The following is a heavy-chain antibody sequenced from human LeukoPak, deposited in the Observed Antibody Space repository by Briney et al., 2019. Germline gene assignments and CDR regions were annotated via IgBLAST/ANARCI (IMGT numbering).Heavy chain of an antibody. CDR2: ISSSGSTI. D-gene: IGHD2-21*02. CDR3: AREEVVTANLDY. J-gene: IGHJ4*02. V-gene: IGHV3-11*01. CDR1: VVSGRDVY. Sequence: PGGALRLSCAATVVSGRDVYMGGIRQAPGKGLEWVSYISSSGSTIYYAVSVKGRFTISRDNAKNSLYLQMNRLRAEDTAVYYCAREEVVTANLDYGGQGTLVTVPS.